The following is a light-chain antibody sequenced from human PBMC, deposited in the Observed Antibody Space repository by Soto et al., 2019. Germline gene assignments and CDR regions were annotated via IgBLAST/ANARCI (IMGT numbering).Light chain of an antibody. Sequence: EIVMTQSPATLSVSPGERATLSCRASQSVSSKLAWLQQKPGQAPSLLIYGVSTRAAGVPVRFSGSGSGTEFTLTINSLQSEDFAVYYCQQYNNWPHTFGQGTKVDIK. J-gene: IGKJ2*01. CDR2: GVS. CDR3: QQYNNWPHT. CDR1: QSVSSK. V-gene: IGKV3-15*01.